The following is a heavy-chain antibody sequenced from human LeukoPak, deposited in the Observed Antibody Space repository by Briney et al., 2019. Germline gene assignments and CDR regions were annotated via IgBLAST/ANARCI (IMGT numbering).Heavy chain of an antibody. D-gene: IGHD3-22*01. CDR1: GFTFSNNW. Sequence: GGSLRLSCATSGFTFSNNWMHWVRQAPGKGLVWVSRIKGDGSSTSYADSVKGRFTISRDNAKNTLFLQMNSLRAEDTAVYYCARGTMIGFLSWYDYWGQGTLVTVSP. CDR3: ARGTMIGFLSWYDY. V-gene: IGHV3-74*01. J-gene: IGHJ4*02. CDR2: IKGDGSST.